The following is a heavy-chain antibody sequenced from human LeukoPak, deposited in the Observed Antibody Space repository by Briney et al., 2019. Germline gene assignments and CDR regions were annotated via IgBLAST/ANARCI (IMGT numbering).Heavy chain of an antibody. CDR2: INPNSGGT. V-gene: IGHV1-2*06. CDR3: AREGSSWIEKRYYFDY. Sequence: GASVKVSCTASGYTFTGYYMHWVRQAPGQGLEWMGRINPNSGGTNYAQKFQGRVTMTRDTSISTAYMELSRLRSDDTAVYYCAREGSSWIEKRYYFDYWGQGTLVTVSS. J-gene: IGHJ4*02. CDR1: GYTFTGYY. D-gene: IGHD6-13*01.